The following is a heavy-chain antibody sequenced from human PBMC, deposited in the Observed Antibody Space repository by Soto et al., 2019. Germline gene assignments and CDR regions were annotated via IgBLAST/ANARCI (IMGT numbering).Heavy chain of an antibody. CDR3: THRQGIVGATAYFDY. Sequence: SETLSLTCTVSGASITSGNYYWGWIRQPPGKGLQWIGSSSYTGNTYFNPSLRSRVTKDTSKNQVVLTMTNMDPVDTATYYCTHRQGIVGATAYFDYWGQGTLVTAPQ. V-gene: IGHV4-39*06. D-gene: IGHD1-26*01. CDR1: GASITSGNYY. J-gene: IGHJ4*02. CDR2: SSYTGNT.